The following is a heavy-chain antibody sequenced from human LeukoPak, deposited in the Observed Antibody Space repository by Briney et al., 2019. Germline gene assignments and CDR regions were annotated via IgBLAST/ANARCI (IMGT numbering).Heavy chain of an antibody. CDR2: ISGSGGST. D-gene: IGHD3-9*01. Sequence: GASLRLSCAASGFTFSSYAMSWVRQAPGKGLEWVSAISGSGGSTYYADSVKGRFTISRDNSKNTLYLQMNSLRAEDTAVYYCAKAAEGYFDWLLRRVPYFDYWGQGTLVTASS. V-gene: IGHV3-23*01. J-gene: IGHJ4*02. CDR3: AKAAEGYFDWLLRRVPYFDY. CDR1: GFTFSSYA.